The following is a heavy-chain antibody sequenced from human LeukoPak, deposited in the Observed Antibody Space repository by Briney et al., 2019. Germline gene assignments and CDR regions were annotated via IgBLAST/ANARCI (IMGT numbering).Heavy chain of an antibody. CDR3: AREDRESGGMDV. V-gene: IGHV1-2*02. CDR2: ITPETGAT. CDR1: GYIFTGNF. Sequence: ASVKVSCKASGYIFTGNFIHWVRQAPGQGLEWMGWITPETGATYYAEKFQGRVTLTRDTSITTAHMELSRLTSDDTAVYYCAREDRESGGMDVWGQGTAVSVSS. J-gene: IGHJ6*02.